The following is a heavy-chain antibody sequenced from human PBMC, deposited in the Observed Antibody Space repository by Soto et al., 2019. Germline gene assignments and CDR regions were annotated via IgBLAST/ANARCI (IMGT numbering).Heavy chain of an antibody. CDR2: IFYSGTT. D-gene: IGHD1-1*01. V-gene: IGHV4-30-4*01. Sequence: QVQLQESGPGLVRPSQTLSLTCTVSGDSISSADYYWSWIRQTPGKGLEWIGHIFYSGTTYYNPSLKSRLTISVDTSKNHFSLRLTSVTAADTAVCYCARDLWVEPELYYYGMDVWGQGTTVTVSS. CDR1: GDSISSADYY. CDR3: ARDLWVEPELYYYGMDV. J-gene: IGHJ6*02.